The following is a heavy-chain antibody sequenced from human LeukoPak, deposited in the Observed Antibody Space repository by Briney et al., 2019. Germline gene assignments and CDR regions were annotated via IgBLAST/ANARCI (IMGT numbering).Heavy chain of an antibody. CDR1: GFTFSSYG. CDR3: ARDFSGYCSGGSCYFPFY. V-gene: IGHV3-33*01. J-gene: IGHJ4*02. Sequence: GGSLRLSCAASGFTFSSYGMHWVRQAPGKGLEWEAVIWYDGSNKYYADSVKGRFTISRDNSKNTLYLQMNSLRAEDTAVYYCARDFSGYCSGGSCYFPFYWGQGTLVTVSS. D-gene: IGHD2-15*01. CDR2: IWYDGSNK.